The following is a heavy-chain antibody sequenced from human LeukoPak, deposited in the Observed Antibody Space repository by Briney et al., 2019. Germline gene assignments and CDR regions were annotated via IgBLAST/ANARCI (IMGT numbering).Heavy chain of an antibody. J-gene: IGHJ3*02. D-gene: IGHD2-8*01. CDR1: GFTFSSYW. CDR3: ARDNGPDAFDI. V-gene: IGHV3-7*04. Sequence: GGSLRLSCAASGFTFSSYWMNWVRQAPGKGLEWVANIKQDGREKYYVDSVKGRFTISRDNAKNSLYLQMNSLRAEDTAVYYCARDNGPDAFDIWGQGTLVTVS. CDR2: IKQDGREK.